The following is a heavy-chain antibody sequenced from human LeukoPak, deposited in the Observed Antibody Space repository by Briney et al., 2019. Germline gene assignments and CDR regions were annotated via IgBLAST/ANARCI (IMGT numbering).Heavy chain of an antibody. CDR2: ISSSGGSS. CDR1: GFIFDNYA. D-gene: IGHD1-7*01. J-gene: IGHJ4*02. V-gene: IGHV3-23*01. Sequence: GGSLRLSCAASGFIFDNYAMSWVRQAPGKGLEWVSAISSSGGSSYHADSVKGRFTISRDNSKNTLYLQMNSLRVEDTAVYYCAKDGWITGTTYFDCWGQGTLVTVSS. CDR3: AKDGWITGTTYFDC.